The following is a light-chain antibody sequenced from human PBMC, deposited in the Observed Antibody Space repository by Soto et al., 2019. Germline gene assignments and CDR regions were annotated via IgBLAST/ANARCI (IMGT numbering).Light chain of an antibody. J-gene: IGLJ1*01. V-gene: IGLV2-8*01. CDR2: DVN. Sequence: SVLTQPPSASGSPGQSVTISCTGTSSDVGGYIFVSWYQQHPGKAPKLMIYDVNKRPSGVPDRFSGSKSDNTASLTVSGLQAEDEDDYYCVSYAGGTYVFGTGTKVTV. CDR1: SSDVGGYIF. CDR3: VSYAGGTYV.